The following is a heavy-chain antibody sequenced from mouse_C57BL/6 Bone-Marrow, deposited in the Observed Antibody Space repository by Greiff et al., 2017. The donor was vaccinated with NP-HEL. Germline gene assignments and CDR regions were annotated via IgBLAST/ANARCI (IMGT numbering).Heavy chain of an antibody. CDR3: TRVNYYYGSSPYWYFDV. J-gene: IGHJ1*03. CDR2: ISSGGDYI. Sequence: EVHLVESGEGLVKPGGSLKLSCAASGFTFSSYAMSWVRQTPEKRLEWVAYISSGGDYIYYADTVKGRFTISRDNARNTLYLQMSRLKSEDTAMYYCTRVNYYYGSSPYWYFDVWGTGTTVTVSS. V-gene: IGHV5-9-1*02. CDR1: GFTFSSYA. D-gene: IGHD1-1*01.